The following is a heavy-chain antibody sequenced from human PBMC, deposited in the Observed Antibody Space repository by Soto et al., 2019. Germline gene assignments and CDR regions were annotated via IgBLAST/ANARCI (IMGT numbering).Heavy chain of an antibody. Sequence: GGSLRLSCAASGFTFSTYTMNWVRQAPGKGLEWVANINQDGSAKYYVDSVKGRFTISRDNAKNSLYLQMNSLRAEDTAVYYCARWSNTMDYWGQGTLVTVSS. CDR3: ARWSNTMDY. D-gene: IGHD3-10*01. CDR2: INQDGSAK. V-gene: IGHV3-7*01. J-gene: IGHJ4*02. CDR1: GFTFSTYT.